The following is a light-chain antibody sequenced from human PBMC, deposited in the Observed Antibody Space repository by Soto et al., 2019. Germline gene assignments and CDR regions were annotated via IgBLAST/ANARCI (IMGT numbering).Light chain of an antibody. CDR2: KAS. CDR1: QTISSW. CDR3: QHYNSYSEA. J-gene: IGKJ1*01. V-gene: IGKV1-5*03. Sequence: DLQMTQSPSTLSGSVGARVTITCRASQTISSWLAWYQQKPGKAPKLLIYKASTLKSGVPSRFSGSGSGTEFTITISSLQPDDCETYYGQHYNSYSEAFGQGTKVDIK.